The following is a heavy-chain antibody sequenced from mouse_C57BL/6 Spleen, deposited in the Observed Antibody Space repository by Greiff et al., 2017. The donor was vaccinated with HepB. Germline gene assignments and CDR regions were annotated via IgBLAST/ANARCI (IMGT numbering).Heavy chain of an antibody. CDR3: ARHYGNSHWYFDV. CDR2: IYPGDGDT. Sequence: QVHVKQSGAELVKPGASVKISCKASGYAFSSYWMNWVKQRPGKGLEWIGQIYPGDGDTNYNGKFKGKATLTADKSSSTAYMQLSSLTSEDSAVYFCARHYGNSHWYFDVWGTGTTVTVSS. J-gene: IGHJ1*03. CDR1: GYAFSSYW. D-gene: IGHD2-1*01. V-gene: IGHV1-80*01.